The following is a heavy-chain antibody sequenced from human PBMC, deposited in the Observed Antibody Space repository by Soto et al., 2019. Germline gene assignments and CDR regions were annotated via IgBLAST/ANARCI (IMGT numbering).Heavy chain of an antibody. V-gene: IGHV3-30*03. J-gene: IGHJ1*01. D-gene: IGHD2-15*01. CDR2: ASHDGAIQ. Sequence: PGGSLRLSCAASQFIFSDYGMHWVRQAPGRGLEWVGVASHDGAIQYYTDSLKGRFTISRDNSKNTLYLQMNSLRPEDTAVYYCAIEIRVRRSPWYFQHWGRGTLVTVSS. CDR1: QFIFSDYG. CDR3: AIEIRVRRSPWYFQH.